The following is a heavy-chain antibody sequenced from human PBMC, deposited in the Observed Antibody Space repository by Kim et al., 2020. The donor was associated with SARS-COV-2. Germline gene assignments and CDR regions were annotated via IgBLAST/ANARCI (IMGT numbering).Heavy chain of an antibody. D-gene: IGHD4-17*01. Sequence: KGRFTISRDDSKNTAYLQMNSLKTEDTALYYCTRRGYGSNTDYYYYYMDVWGKGTTVTVSS. V-gene: IGHV3-73*01. J-gene: IGHJ6*03. CDR3: TRRGYGSNTDYYYYYMDV.